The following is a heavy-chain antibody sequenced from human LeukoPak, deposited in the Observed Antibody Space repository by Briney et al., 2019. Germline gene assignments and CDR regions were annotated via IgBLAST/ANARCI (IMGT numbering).Heavy chain of an antibody. V-gene: IGHV3-23*01. D-gene: IGHD6-13*01. CDR2: ISGSGGST. Sequence: PGGSLRLSCAASGFTFSSYAMSWVRQAPGKGLEWVSAISGSGGSTYYADSVKGRFTISRDNSKNTRYLQMNSLRAEDTAVYYCAKDIGAEIDAFDIWGQGTMVTVSS. J-gene: IGHJ3*02. CDR3: AKDIGAEIDAFDI. CDR1: GFTFSSYA.